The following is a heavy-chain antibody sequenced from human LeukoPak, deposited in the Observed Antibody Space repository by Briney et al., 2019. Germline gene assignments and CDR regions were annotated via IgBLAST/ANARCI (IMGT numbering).Heavy chain of an antibody. CDR2: ISYDGSNK. D-gene: IGHD2-2*01. CDR3: ARRYCSSTNCYAFEH. Sequence: GGSLRLSCAASGFTFSSYAMHWVRQAPGKGLEWVAVISYDGSNKYYADSVKGRFTISRDNAKNSLYLQMNSLRAEDTAVYYCARRYCSSTNCYAFEHWGQGTLVTVSS. J-gene: IGHJ4*02. V-gene: IGHV3-30*04. CDR1: GFTFSSYA.